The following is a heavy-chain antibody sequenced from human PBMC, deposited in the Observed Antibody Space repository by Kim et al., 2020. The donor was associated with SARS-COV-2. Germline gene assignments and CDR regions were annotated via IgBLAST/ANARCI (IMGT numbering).Heavy chain of an antibody. CDR3: AKQLSGVGHY. V-gene: IGHV3-66*01. Sequence: GSTYYVDSVKGGFTICRDNCKNAVYLQMNSLRAEDTAVYDCAKQLSGVGHYWGQGTLVTVSS. D-gene: IGHD6-13*01. CDR2: GST. J-gene: IGHJ4*02.